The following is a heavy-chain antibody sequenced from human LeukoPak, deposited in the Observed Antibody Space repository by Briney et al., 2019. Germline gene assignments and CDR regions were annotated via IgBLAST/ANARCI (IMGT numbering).Heavy chain of an antibody. CDR1: GFTFTHYW. Sequence: GGSLRLSCAASGFTFTHYWMTWVRQAPGKELEWVAHIKEDGSERNYVDSVKGRFTISRDNAKNSLYLQMSSLRAEDTAVYYCARRMAGLGSSFDSWGQGTLVTVSS. V-gene: IGHV3-7*01. CDR3: ARRMAGLGSSFDS. CDR2: IKEDGSER. J-gene: IGHJ4*02. D-gene: IGHD2-2*03.